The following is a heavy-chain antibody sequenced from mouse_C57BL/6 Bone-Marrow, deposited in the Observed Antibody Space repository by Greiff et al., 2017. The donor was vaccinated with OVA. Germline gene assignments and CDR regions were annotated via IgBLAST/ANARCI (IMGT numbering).Heavy chain of an antibody. CDR3: ARYGNYLYFDY. CDR1: GYTFTSYW. Sequence: VQLQQPGAELVRPGSSVKLSCKASGYTFTSYWMDWVKQRPGQGLEWIGNIYPSDSETHYNQKFKDKATLTVDKSSSTAYIQLSSLTSEDSAVYYCARYGNYLYFDYWGQGTTLTVSS. D-gene: IGHD2-1*01. V-gene: IGHV1-61*01. J-gene: IGHJ2*01. CDR2: IYPSDSET.